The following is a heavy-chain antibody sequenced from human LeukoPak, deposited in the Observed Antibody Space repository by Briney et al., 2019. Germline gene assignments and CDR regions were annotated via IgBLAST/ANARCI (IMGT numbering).Heavy chain of an antibody. CDR3: ARGRVMSSGWKTFDY. J-gene: IGHJ4*02. D-gene: IGHD6-19*01. Sequence: GGSLRLSCAASGFTVSSNYMSWVRQAPGKGLEWVSVIYSGGSTYYADSVKGRFTISRDNSKNTLYLQMNSLRAEDTAVYYCARGRVMSSGWKTFDYWGQGTLVTVSS. CDR1: GFTVSSNY. CDR2: IYSGGST. V-gene: IGHV3-53*01.